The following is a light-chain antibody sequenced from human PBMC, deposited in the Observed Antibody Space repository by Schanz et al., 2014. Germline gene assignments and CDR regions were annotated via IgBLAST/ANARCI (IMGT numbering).Light chain of an antibody. J-gene: IGKJ1*01. CDR3: QQYGSSPWT. V-gene: IGKV3-15*01. CDR2: GAS. Sequence: EIEMTQSPATLSVSPGERATLSCRASQSVSSNLAWYQQKPGQAPRLLIYGASTRATGIPARFSGSGSGTEFTLTISRLEPEDFAVYYCQQYGSSPWTFGQGTKVEIK. CDR1: QSVSSN.